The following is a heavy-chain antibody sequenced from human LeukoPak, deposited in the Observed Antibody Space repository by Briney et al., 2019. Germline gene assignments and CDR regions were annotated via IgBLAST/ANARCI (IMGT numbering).Heavy chain of an antibody. J-gene: IGHJ4*02. CDR3: ARVAKERVGGVYYFDY. CDR2: IGTAGDT. CDR1: GFTFGDYD. D-gene: IGHD1-1*01. V-gene: IGHV3-13*01. Sequence: GGSLRLSCAASGFTFGDYDMQWVRQATGKGLEWVSVIGTAGDTYYTGSVKGRFTISRENAKNSLYLQMNSLRAGDTAVYYCARVAKERVGGVYYFDYWGQGTLVTVSS.